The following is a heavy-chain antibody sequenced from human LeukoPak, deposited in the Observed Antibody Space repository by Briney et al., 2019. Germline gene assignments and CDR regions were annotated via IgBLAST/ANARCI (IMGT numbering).Heavy chain of an antibody. CDR2: INPNSGGT. J-gene: IGHJ4*02. Sequence: ASVKVSCKASGYTFTGYYMHWVRQAPGQGLEWMGWINPNSGGTNYAQKFQGWVTMTRDTSISTAYMELSRLRSDDTAVYYCAREKERDILTGYYNGLFDYWGQGTLVTVSS. D-gene: IGHD3-9*01. CDR1: GYTFTGYY. CDR3: AREKERDILTGYYNGLFDY. V-gene: IGHV1-2*04.